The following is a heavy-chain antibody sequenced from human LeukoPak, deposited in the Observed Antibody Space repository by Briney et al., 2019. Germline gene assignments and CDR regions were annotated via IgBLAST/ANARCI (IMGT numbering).Heavy chain of an antibody. V-gene: IGHV3-48*03. Sequence: PGGSLRLTCVVSGVTLSSYEMNWVRQAPGKGLEWVSYISSSGSTIHYADSVKGRFTISRDNAKNSLYLQMNSLRAEDTAVYYCASPKNEDSSGYYYFDYWGQGTLVTVSS. CDR2: ISSSGSTI. J-gene: IGHJ4*02. D-gene: IGHD3-22*01. CDR1: GVTLSSYE. CDR3: ASPKNEDSSGYYYFDY.